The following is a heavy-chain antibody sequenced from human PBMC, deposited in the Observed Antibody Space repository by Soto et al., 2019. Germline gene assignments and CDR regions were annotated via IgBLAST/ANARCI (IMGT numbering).Heavy chain of an antibody. Sequence: PGGSLRLSCAASGFTFSSYGMHWVRQAPGKGLEWVTVISYDGSNKLYADSVKGRFTISRDNSKNTLYLQMNSLRTEDTAVYYCARALDFWSAYFDYWGQGSLVTVSS. CDR1: GFTFSSYG. V-gene: IGHV3-30*03. CDR3: ARALDFWSAYFDY. CDR2: ISYDGSNK. J-gene: IGHJ4*02. D-gene: IGHD3-3*01.